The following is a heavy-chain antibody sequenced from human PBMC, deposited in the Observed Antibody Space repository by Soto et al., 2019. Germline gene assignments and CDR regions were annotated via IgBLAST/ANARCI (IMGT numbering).Heavy chain of an antibody. Sequence: VQLVESGGDLVQPGGPLRLSCEASGFTFSSNWMHWVRQGPGKGLVWVSRMNPDGSTRGYADSVKGRFTISRDNARNTVFLQMSSLRAEDTAVYYCARGGEVGAGQYYLDDSWGQGTLVTVSS. CDR1: GFTFSSNW. J-gene: IGHJ4*02. V-gene: IGHV3-74*01. D-gene: IGHD2-21*01. CDR3: ARGGEVGAGQYYLDDS. CDR2: MNPDGSTR.